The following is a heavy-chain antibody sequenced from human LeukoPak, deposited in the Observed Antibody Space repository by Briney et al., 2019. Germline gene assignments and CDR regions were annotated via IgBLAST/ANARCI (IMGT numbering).Heavy chain of an antibody. D-gene: IGHD2-15*01. CDR1: GFTFGDYA. J-gene: IGHJ4*02. V-gene: IGHV3-49*03. CDR3: TRDGGRYCSGGSCSFDY. Sequence: GGSLRLSCTTSGFTFGDYAMSWFRQAPGKGLEWVAFIRSKAYGGTTEYAASVKGRFTISRDDSKSIAYLQMNSLKTEDTAMYYCTRDGGRYCSGGSCSFDYWGQGTLVTVSS. CDR2: IRSKAYGGTT.